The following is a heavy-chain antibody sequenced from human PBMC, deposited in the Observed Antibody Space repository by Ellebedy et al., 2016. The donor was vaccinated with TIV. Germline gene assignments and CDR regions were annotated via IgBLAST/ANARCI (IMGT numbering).Heavy chain of an antibody. CDR3: ARDYGSGSANWFDP. CDR1: GFTFSSYA. Sequence: GGSLRLXXAASGFTFSSYAMSWVRQAPGKGLEWVSYISSSSSTLYYADSVKGRFTISRDNSKNTLYLQMNSLRAEDTAVYYCARDYGSGSANWFDPWGQGTLVTVSS. CDR2: ISSSSSTL. V-gene: IGHV3-48*01. J-gene: IGHJ5*02. D-gene: IGHD3-10*01.